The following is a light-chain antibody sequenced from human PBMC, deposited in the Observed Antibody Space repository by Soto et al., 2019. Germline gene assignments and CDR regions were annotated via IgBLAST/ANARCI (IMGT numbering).Light chain of an antibody. V-gene: IGKV3-20*01. Sequence: ETVFTQAPGTVSFSPWERSTLACMASQSVSSNYLAWYQQKPGQAPRLLIYGVSSRASGIPDRFFGSGSGTDFTLTINRLEPEDFAVYYCQQYGSSGTLGQGTKV. CDR2: GVS. CDR1: QSVSSNY. J-gene: IGKJ1*01. CDR3: QQYGSSGT.